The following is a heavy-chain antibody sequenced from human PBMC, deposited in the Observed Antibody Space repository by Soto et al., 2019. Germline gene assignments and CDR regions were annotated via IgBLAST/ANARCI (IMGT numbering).Heavy chain of an antibody. Sequence: QVQLVQSGAEVKKPGSSVKVSCKASGGTFSSYTISWVRQAPGQGLEWMGRIIPILGIANYAQKFQGRVTITADKSTSTAYMELSSLRSEDTAVYYCARGGVVVTARLDYWGQGTLVTVSS. CDR1: GGTFSSYT. CDR3: ARGGVVVTARLDY. J-gene: IGHJ4*02. V-gene: IGHV1-69*02. CDR2: IIPILGIA. D-gene: IGHD2-21*02.